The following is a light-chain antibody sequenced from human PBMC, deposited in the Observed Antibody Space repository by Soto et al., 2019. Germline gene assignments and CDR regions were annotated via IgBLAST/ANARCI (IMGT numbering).Light chain of an antibody. CDR2: GES. J-gene: IGKJ2*01. CDR1: QSVSRNN. CDR3: QQYGTSSYT. Sequence: EIVLTQSPGTLSLSPGERATLSCRASQSVSRNNVAWYQQKPGQAPRLLIYGESSRATGIPDRISGSGSGTDFTLSIDRLEPEDSAVYYCQQYGTSSYTLGQGTKLEIK. V-gene: IGKV3-20*01.